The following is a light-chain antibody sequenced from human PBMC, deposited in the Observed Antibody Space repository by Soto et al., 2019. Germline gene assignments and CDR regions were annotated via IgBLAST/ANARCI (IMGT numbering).Light chain of an antibody. CDR2: GVS. V-gene: IGLV2-8*01. CDR1: SSDVGGYNY. Sequence: QSGLTQPPSASGSPGQSVTISCTGTSSDVGGYNYVAWYQQHPGKAPKLMIYGVSKRPSGVPDRFSGSKSGNTASLTVSGLQAEDEADYYCSSYAGSNNYVFGTGTKVTVL. CDR3: SSYAGSNNYV. J-gene: IGLJ1*01.